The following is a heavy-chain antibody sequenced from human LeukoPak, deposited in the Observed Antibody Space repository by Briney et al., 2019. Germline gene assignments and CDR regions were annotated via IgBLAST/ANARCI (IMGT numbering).Heavy chain of an antibody. CDR2: ISSSSSYI. D-gene: IGHD4-23*01. Sequence: GGSLRLSCAASGFTFSSYSMNWVRQAPGKGLEWVSSISSSSSYIYYADSVKGRFTISRDNAKNSLYLQMNSLRAEDTAVYYCARDGSVGGGYFDYWGQGTLVTVSS. V-gene: IGHV3-21*01. J-gene: IGHJ4*02. CDR1: GFTFSSYS. CDR3: ARDGSVGGGYFDY.